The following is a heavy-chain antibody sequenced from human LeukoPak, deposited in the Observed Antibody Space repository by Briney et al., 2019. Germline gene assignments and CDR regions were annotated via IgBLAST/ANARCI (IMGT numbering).Heavy chain of an antibody. V-gene: IGHV4-34*01. D-gene: IGHD2-15*01. CDR2: INHSGST. J-gene: IGHJ6*03. CDR1: GVSFCGYY. CDR3: ARQLRIDYYYYHYYMDV. Sequence: SETLSLTCAVYGVSFCGYYWGWIRQPPGKGLEWIGEINHSGSTNYNTSLKSLVTISIDTYKNTFSLKLSSVTAADTAGYYCARQLRIDYYYYHYYMDVWGRGTTVTISS.